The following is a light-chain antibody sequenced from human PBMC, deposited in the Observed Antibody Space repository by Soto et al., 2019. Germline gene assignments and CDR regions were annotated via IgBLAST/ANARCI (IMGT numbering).Light chain of an antibody. CDR3: QQRSNWPPRSIT. V-gene: IGKV3-11*01. CDR2: DAS. Sequence: EIVLTQSPATLSLSPGERATLSCRASQSVSSNLAWFQQKPGQAPRLLIYDASNRATGIPARFSGSGSGTDFTLTISGLEPEDFAVYYCQQRSNWPPRSITFGQGTRLEIK. J-gene: IGKJ5*01. CDR1: QSVSSN.